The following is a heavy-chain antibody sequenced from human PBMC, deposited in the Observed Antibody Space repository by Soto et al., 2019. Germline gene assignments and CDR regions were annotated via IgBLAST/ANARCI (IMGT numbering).Heavy chain of an antibody. V-gene: IGHV3-15*01. CDR3: TTDPTRGEYCSSTSCSNYYYYYYMDV. CDR1: GFTFSNAW. D-gene: IGHD2-2*01. CDR2: IKSKTDGGTT. J-gene: IGHJ6*03. Sequence: GGSLRLSCAASGFTFSNAWMSWVRQAPGKGLEWVGRIKSKTDGGTTDYAAPVKGRFTISRDDSKNTLYLQMNSLKTEDTAVYYCTTDPTRGEYCSSTSCSNYYYYYYMDVWGKGTTVTVSS.